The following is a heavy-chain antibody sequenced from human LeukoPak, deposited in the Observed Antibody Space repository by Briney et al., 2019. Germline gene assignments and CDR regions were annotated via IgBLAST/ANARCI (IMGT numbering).Heavy chain of an antibody. CDR1: GGTFSSYA. V-gene: IGHV1-46*01. CDR2: INPSGGST. CDR3: ARDAPGYSSGWYTPGGDY. J-gene: IGHJ4*02. Sequence: ASVKVSCKASGGTFSSYAISWVQQAPGQGLEWMGIINPSGGSTSYAQKFQGGVTMTRDTSTSTVYMELSSLRSEDTAVYYCARDAPGYSSGWYTPGGDYWGQGTLVTVSS. D-gene: IGHD6-19*01.